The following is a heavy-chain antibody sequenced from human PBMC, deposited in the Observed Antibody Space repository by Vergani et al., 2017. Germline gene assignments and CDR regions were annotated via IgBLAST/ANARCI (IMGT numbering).Heavy chain of an antibody. CDR2: ITSNGGST. V-gene: IGHV3-64*07. Sequence: EVQLVESGGGLVQPGGSLRLSCVASGFTFSSYAMYWVRQAPGKGLEYVSSITSNGGSTYYVDSVKGRFTISRDNSKNTLYLQMGSLTAEDMAVYYCARGADSRTWYTTFDVWGQGTMVTVSS. J-gene: IGHJ3*01. D-gene: IGHD6-13*01. CDR1: GFTFSSYA. CDR3: ARGADSRTWYTTFDV.